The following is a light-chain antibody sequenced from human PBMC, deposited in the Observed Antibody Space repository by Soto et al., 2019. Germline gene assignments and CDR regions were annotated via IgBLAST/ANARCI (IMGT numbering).Light chain of an antibody. CDR1: QSVNNN. V-gene: IGKV3-15*01. CDR3: QQYNNWPPDT. J-gene: IGKJ2*01. Sequence: EIILTQSPASLSVSPGERASLSCRASQSVNNNLAWYQQKRGQAPRLLIYDASTRATGIPGRFRGSGSGTEFTLTITSLQSEDFAVYFCQQYNNWPPDTFGQGTKLEIK. CDR2: DAS.